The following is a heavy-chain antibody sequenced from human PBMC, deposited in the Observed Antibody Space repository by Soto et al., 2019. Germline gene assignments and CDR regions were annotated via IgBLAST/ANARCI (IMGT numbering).Heavy chain of an antibody. CDR3: AKDRYSGSYYVSHRGVDY. V-gene: IGHV3-30*18. CDR1: GFTFSSYG. Sequence: QVQLVESGGGVVQPGRSLRLSCAASGFTFSSYGMHWVRQAPGKGLEWVAVISYDGSNKYYADSVKGRFTISRDNSKNTLYLQMNSLRAEDTAVYYCAKDRYSGSYYVSHRGVDYWGQGTLVTVSS. J-gene: IGHJ4*02. D-gene: IGHD1-26*01. CDR2: ISYDGSNK.